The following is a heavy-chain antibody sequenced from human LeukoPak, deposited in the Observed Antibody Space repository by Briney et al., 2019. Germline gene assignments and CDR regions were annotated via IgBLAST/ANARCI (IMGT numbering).Heavy chain of an antibody. CDR2: ISSTGSNI. V-gene: IGHV3-11*01. CDR3: ATYRQVLLPFES. J-gene: IGHJ4*02. Sequence: GGSLRLSCAASGFTFSDYYMSWIRQAPGKGLEWISYISSTGSNIYYADSVKGRFTISRDNAKNSLYLQMNSLRAEDTAIYYCATYRQVLLPFESWGQGTLVTVSS. CDR1: GFTFSDYY. D-gene: IGHD2-8*02.